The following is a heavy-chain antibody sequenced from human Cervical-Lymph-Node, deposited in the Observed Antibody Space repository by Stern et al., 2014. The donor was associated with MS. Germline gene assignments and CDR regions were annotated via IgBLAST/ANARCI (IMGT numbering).Heavy chain of an antibody. D-gene: IGHD6-19*01. V-gene: IGHV3-9*01. CDR3: AAGGRGGNGWYENIDF. J-gene: IGHJ4*02. CDR1: GITFEDYA. CDR2: MSWNSGSR. Sequence: QLVESGGGVVQPGRSLRLSCVGSGITFEDYAMHWVRQVPGKGLEWVSGMSWNSGSRDYADSVKGRVTISRDNDKNTLFLHMNSLRTDDTALYYCAAGGRGGNGWYENIDFWGQGTLVTVSS.